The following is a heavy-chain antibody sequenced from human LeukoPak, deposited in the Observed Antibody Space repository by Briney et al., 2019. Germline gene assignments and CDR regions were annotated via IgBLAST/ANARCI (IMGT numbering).Heavy chain of an antibody. D-gene: IGHD2-2*01. V-gene: IGHV4-59*08. CDR1: GGSISDYY. Sequence: SETLSLTCTVSGGSISDYYWSWIRQPPGKGLEWIGYIYYTGGTNYNPSLKSRVTISVDTSKNHFSLKLRSVTAADTAIYYCARHHYDQLVSWFDPWGQGTLVTVSS. CDR2: IYYTGGT. CDR3: ARHHYDQLVSWFDP. J-gene: IGHJ5*02.